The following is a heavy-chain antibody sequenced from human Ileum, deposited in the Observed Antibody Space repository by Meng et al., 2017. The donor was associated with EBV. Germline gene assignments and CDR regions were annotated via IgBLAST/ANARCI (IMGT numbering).Heavy chain of an antibody. J-gene: IGHJ5*02. CDR1: GGSLRGYY. Sequence: QGELEGSGPGLVKPSETLSLTCTVSGGSLRGYYWSWIRQPPGKGLEWIGYIYYSGNANYNPSLKSRLRLSVDTSKNQFSLNLDSVTAADTAVYYCARTRGSAEAGADPWGQGTLVTVSS. CDR2: IYYSGNA. V-gene: IGHV4-59*01. D-gene: IGHD6-19*01. CDR3: ARTRGSAEAGADP.